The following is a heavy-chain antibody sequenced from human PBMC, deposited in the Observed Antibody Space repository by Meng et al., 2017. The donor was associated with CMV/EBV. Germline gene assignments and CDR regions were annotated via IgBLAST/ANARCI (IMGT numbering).Heavy chain of an antibody. CDR1: GFTFSSYG. Sequence: GESLKISCAASGFTFSSYGMHWVRQAPGKGLEWVAFIRYDGSNKYYADSVKGRFTISRDNSKNTLYLQMNSLRAEDTAVYYCAKVLSNRNYLGAFDYWGQGTLVTVSS. D-gene: IGHD1-7*01. CDR2: IRYDGSNK. J-gene: IGHJ4*02. CDR3: AKVLSNRNYLGAFDY. V-gene: IGHV3-30*02.